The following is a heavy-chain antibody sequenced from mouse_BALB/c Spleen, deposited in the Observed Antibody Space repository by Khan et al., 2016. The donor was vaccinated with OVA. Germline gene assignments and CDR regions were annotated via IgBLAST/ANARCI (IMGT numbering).Heavy chain of an antibody. CDR1: GFTFSSYG. CDR3: ARQGKGARDY. V-gene: IGHV5-6*01. D-gene: IGHD2-1*01. CDR2: ISSGGSYT. J-gene: IGHJ4*01. Sequence: EVELVESGGDLVKPGGSLKLSCAASGFTFSSYGMSWVRQTPDKRLEWVATISSGGSYTYYPDSVKGRFTISRDNAQNNLYLQMSSLKSEDTAMYYGARQGKGARDYWGQGTSVTVSS.